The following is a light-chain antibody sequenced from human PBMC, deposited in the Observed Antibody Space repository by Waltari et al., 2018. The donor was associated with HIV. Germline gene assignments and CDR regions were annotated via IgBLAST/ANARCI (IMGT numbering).Light chain of an antibody. Sequence: ETTLTQSPEFMSATPGDKVNISCKASEDIDDNLNWYQQKPGKAAVLIILEATTCVPGTPPRFSGSGYGTDFTLTINYIDSEDAAYYFCLQHDNYPYTFGQETKLEIK. CDR1: EDIDDN. CDR2: EAT. CDR3: LQHDNYPYT. J-gene: IGKJ2*01. V-gene: IGKV5-2*01.